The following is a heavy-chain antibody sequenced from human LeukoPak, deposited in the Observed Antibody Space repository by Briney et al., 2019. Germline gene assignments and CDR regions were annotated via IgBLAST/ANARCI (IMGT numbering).Heavy chain of an antibody. J-gene: IGHJ4*02. CDR3: AKGGYYDSSAEFDY. V-gene: IGHV3-30*02. D-gene: IGHD3-22*01. CDR1: GFTFSSYG. CDR2: IRNDARNK. Sequence: GGSLRLSCAASGFTFSSYGIHWVRQAPGKGLEWVAFIRNDARNKYYADSVKGRFTISRDNSKNTLYLQMNSLRAEDTAVYYCAKGGYYDSSAEFDYWGQGTLVTVSS.